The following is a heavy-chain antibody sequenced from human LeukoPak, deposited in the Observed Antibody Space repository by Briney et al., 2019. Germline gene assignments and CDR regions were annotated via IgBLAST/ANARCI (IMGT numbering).Heavy chain of an antibody. V-gene: IGHV3-23*01. J-gene: IGHJ5*02. CDR1: GFTFSSYA. Sequence: PGGSLRLSCTASGFTFSSYAMTWVRQPPGKGLEWVSAISDSGDSAFSADPVKGRFTISRDNPKNTLYLQMNSLRAEDTAVYYCAKVGRQKYFAPWGQGPLVTVSS. CDR3: AKVGRQKYFAP. D-gene: IGHD3-10*01. CDR2: ISDSGDSA.